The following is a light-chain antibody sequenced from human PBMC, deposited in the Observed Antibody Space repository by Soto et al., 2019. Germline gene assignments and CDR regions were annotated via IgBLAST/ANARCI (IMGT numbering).Light chain of an antibody. CDR3: QQYSKWPPALT. J-gene: IGKJ5*01. Sequence: EIVLTQSPATLSVSPGERATLSCRATETISTNLAWFQRKPGQPPRLLIYGSSTRATGVPDRFSGSGSGTEFTHIIRSLQSEDVALYCCQQYSKWPPALTFGQGTRLEIK. CDR1: ETISTN. CDR2: GSS. V-gene: IGKV3-15*01.